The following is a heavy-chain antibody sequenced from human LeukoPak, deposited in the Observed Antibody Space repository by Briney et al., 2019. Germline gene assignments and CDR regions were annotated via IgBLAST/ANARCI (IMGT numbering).Heavy chain of an antibody. CDR2: IYYSGST. CDR3: ARHRMVRGVNWFHP. CDR1: GGSISSYY. Sequence: PSETLSLTCTVSGGSISSYYWSWIRQPPGKGLEWIGYIYYSGSTNYNPSLKSRVTISVDTSKNQFSLKLSSVTAADTAAYYCARHRMVRGVNWFHPWGQGTLVTVSS. J-gene: IGHJ5*02. D-gene: IGHD3-10*01. V-gene: IGHV4-59*08.